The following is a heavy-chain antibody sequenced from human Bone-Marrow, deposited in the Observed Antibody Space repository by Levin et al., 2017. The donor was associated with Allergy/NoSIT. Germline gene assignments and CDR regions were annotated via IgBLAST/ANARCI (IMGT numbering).Heavy chain of an antibody. CDR1: GYNFATYW. V-gene: IGHV5-51*01. J-gene: IGHJ3*02. CDR3: ARQQKGGGGLYDAFEI. CDR2: VYPGDSDT. Sequence: KVSCKSSGYNFATYWIGWVRQMPGEALEWMGIVYPGDSDTKYSPSFQGLVTISADKSISTAYLQWSSLKASDTAIYYCARQQKGGGGLYDAFEIWGQGTMVTVSS. D-gene: IGHD2-15*01.